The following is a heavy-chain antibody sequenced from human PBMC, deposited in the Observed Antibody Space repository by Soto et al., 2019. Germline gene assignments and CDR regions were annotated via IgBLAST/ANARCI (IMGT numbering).Heavy chain of an antibody. CDR2: ISASGGST. CDR3: AKSTRHYGERVSFDY. Sequence: EVQLLESGGGLVQPGGSLRLSCAASRFSFSTYAMSCVRQAPGKGLEWVSSISASGGSTYYADSVKGRFTISRDNSKSTLFLQMSSLRDEDTAVYYCAKSTRHYGERVSFDYWGQGTLVTVSS. CDR1: RFSFSTYA. J-gene: IGHJ4*02. V-gene: IGHV3-23*01. D-gene: IGHD4-17*01.